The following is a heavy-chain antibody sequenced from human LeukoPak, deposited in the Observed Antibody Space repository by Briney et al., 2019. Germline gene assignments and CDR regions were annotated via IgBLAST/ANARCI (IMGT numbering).Heavy chain of an antibody. CDR2: INSSGSIA. J-gene: IGHJ5*02. CDR3: AKDQGELRFDP. CDR1: GFTFSSYG. V-gene: IGHV3-23*01. D-gene: IGHD1-26*01. Sequence: GASLRLSCGTSGFTFSSYGMTWVRQAPGKGLEWVSSINSSGSIAYYADSVKGRFTISRDNSRNTLFLQMNSLRAEDTAIYYCAKDQGELRFDPWGQGTLVTVSS.